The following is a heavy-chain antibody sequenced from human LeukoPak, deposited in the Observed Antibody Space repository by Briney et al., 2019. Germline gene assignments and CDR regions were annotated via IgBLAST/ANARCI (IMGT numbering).Heavy chain of an antibody. D-gene: IGHD3-10*01. Sequence: GGSLRLSCAASGFTFSSYAMNWVRQAPGKGLEWVSSISGGAGGAAYADSVKGRFTMSRDNSKNTLYLQMNSLRADDTAVYYCAKDGGYGSGSYYPDYWGRGTLVTVSS. V-gene: IGHV3-23*01. CDR2: ISGGAGGA. CDR1: GFTFSSYA. CDR3: AKDGGYGSGSYYPDY. J-gene: IGHJ4*02.